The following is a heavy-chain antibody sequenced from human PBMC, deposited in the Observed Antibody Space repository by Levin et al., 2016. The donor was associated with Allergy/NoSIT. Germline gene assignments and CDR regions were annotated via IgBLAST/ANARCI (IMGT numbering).Heavy chain of an antibody. Sequence: GESLKISCAASGFTFSSYSMNWVRQAPGKGLEWVSSISSRSSYIYYADSVKGRFTISRDNAKNSLYLQMNSLRAEDTAVYYCARDGITIYSPTNYYYYYGMDVWGQGTTVTVSS. D-gene: IGHD3-3*01. CDR2: ISSRSSYI. J-gene: IGHJ6*02. CDR3: ARDGITIYSPTNYYYYYGMDV. V-gene: IGHV3-21*01. CDR1: GFTFSSYS.